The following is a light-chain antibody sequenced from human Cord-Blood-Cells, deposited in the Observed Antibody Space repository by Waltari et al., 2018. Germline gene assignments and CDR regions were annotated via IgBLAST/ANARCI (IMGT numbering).Light chain of an antibody. CDR2: AAS. V-gene: IGKV1-16*02. J-gene: IGKJ2*01. CDR1: QGISNY. Sequence: DIQXTQSPSAMSAXVGDXVTITCRASQGISNYLAWFQQKPGKAPNSLIYAASSLQSGXXSKFXXSGSGTDFTLTISSXQPEDFATXXCQXXNSYPYTFGQGTKLEIK. CDR3: QXXNSYPYT.